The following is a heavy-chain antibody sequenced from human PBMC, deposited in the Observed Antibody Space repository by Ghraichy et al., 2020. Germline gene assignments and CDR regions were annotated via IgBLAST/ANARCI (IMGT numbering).Heavy chain of an antibody. V-gene: IGHV3-23*01. CDR2: ISGSGGST. CDR1: GFTFSSYA. D-gene: IGHD5-18*01. CDR3: AKGHVDTATPKEITRLIYYYYGMDV. Sequence: GGSLRLSCAASGFTFSSYAMSWVRQAPGKGLEWVSAISGSGGSTYYADSVKGRFTISRDNSKNTLYLQMNSLRAEDTAVYYCAKGHVDTATPKEITRLIYYYYGMDVWGQGTTVTVSS. J-gene: IGHJ6*02.